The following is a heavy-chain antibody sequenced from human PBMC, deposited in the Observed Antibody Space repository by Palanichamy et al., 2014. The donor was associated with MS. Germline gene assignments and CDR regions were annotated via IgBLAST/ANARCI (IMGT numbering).Heavy chain of an antibody. CDR2: INADDGNT. D-gene: IGHD1-26*01. J-gene: IGHJ5*02. V-gene: IGHV1-3*01. CDR3: ARLVGATRGFDP. Sequence: QVQLVQSGAEVKKPGASVKVSCKASGYTFTSYSMHWVRQAPGQSLEWMGWINADDGNTKYSQKFQGRVTITRDTSASTAYMELSALRSEDTAVYYCARLVGATRGFDPWGQGTLVTVSS. CDR1: GYTFTSYS.